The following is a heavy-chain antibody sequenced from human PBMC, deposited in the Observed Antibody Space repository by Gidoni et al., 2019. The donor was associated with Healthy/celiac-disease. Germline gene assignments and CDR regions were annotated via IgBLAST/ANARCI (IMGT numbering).Heavy chain of an antibody. Sequence: EVQLVESGGGLVQPGGSLRLSCAASGFTFSSYEMNWVRQAPGKGLEWVSYISSSGSTIYYADSVKGRFTISRDNAKNSLYLQMNSLRAEDTAVYYCAREGGDGSGSYFDYWGQGTLVTVSS. J-gene: IGHJ4*02. CDR2: ISSSGSTI. CDR3: AREGGDGSGSYFDY. D-gene: IGHD3-10*01. V-gene: IGHV3-48*03. CDR1: GFTFSSYE.